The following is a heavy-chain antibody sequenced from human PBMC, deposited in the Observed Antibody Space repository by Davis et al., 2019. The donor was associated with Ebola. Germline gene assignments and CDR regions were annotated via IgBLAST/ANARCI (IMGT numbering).Heavy chain of an antibody. J-gene: IGHJ6*02. D-gene: IGHD3-22*01. V-gene: IGHV1-69*13. CDR3: AGPGYYDSTNDYYYYGMDV. CDR1: GGTFSSYA. Sequence: SVKVSCKASGGTFSSYAISWVRQAPGQGLEWIGGIIPIFGTANYAQKFQGRVTITADESTSTAYMELSSLRSEDTAVYYCAGPGYYDSTNDYYYYGMDVWGQGTTVTVSS. CDR2: IIPIFGTA.